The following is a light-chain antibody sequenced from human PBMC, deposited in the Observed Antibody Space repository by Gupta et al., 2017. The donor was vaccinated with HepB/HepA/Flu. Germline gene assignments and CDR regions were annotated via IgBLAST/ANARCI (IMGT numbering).Light chain of an antibody. V-gene: IGKV1-9*01. CDR1: QAISTY. CDR3: QQLNSYPLT. J-gene: IGKJ4*01. CDR2: AAF. Sequence: DIQLTQSPSFLSASVGDRVTITCRASQAISTYLAWYQQKPGKAPKLLISAAFTLQSGVPSRFSGSASGTEFTLTISSLQPEDFATCYCQQLNSYPLTFGGGTKVEIK.